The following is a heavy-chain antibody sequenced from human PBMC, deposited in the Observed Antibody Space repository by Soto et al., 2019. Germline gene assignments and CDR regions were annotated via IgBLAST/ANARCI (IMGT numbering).Heavy chain of an antibody. D-gene: IGHD2-15*01. CDR2: IFHSGNA. Sequence: SETLSLTXTVSGGSIRNVYWSWIRQPPGKGLEWIGFIFHSGNAKYNPSLKSRVTMSVDTSKNQFSLSLDSVTAADTPVYFCARAHAPTLPFDYWGQGTLVTVSS. V-gene: IGHV4-59*01. J-gene: IGHJ4*02. CDR3: ARAHAPTLPFDY. CDR1: GGSIRNVY.